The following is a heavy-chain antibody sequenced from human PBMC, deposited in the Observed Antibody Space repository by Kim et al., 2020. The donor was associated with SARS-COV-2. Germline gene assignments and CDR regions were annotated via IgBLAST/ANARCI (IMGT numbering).Heavy chain of an antibody. CDR3: VKGRTSAGRFDY. CDR1: GFTFSNFD. D-gene: IGHD6-13*01. J-gene: IGHJ4*02. V-gene: IGHV3-64*03. CDR2: ISSSGDRT. Sequence: GGSLRLSCSASGFTFSNFDMHWVRQAPGKGLEYISVISSSGDRTSYADSMKGRFNTSRDNSQNTLYLQMSSLRPDDTAVYYCVKGRTSAGRFDYWGQGTLVTVSS.